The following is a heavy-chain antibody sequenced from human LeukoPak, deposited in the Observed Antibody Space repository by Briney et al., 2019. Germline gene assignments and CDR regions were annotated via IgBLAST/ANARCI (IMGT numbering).Heavy chain of an antibody. CDR2: ISWNSGSI. CDR1: GFTFDDYA. D-gene: IGHD2-2*01. J-gene: IGHJ4*02. Sequence: PGGSLRLSCAASGFTFDDYAMHWVRQAPGKGLEWVSGISWNSGSIGYADSVKGRFTISRDNAKNSLYLQMNSLRAEDTAVYYCARDIVVVPAAPQRVFDYWGQGTLVTVSS. V-gene: IGHV3-9*01. CDR3: ARDIVVVPAAPQRVFDY.